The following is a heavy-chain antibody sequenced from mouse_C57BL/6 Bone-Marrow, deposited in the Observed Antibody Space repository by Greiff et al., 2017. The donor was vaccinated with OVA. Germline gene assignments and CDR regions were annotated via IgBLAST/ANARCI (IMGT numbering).Heavy chain of an antibody. V-gene: IGHV5-16*01. J-gene: IGHJ2*01. CDR3: ARHGSSYGFDY. CDR1: GFTFSDYY. D-gene: IGHD1-1*01. Sequence: EVKVVESEGGLVQPGSSMKLSCTASGFTFSDYYMAWVRQVPEKGLEWVATINYDGSSTYYLDSLKSRFIISRDNAKNILYLQMSSLKSEDTATYYCARHGSSYGFDYWGQGTTLTVSS. CDR2: INYDGSST.